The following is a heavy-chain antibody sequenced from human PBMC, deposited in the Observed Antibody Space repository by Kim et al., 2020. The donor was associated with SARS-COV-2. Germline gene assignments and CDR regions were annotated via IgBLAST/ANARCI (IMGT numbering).Heavy chain of an antibody. CDR2: IDPSDSYT. CDR3: ARQRYYGSGTNWFDP. CDR1: GYSFTSYW. V-gene: IGHV5-10-1*01. Sequence: GESLKISCKGSGYSFTSYWISWVRQMPGKGLEWMGRIDPSDSYTNYSPSFQGHVTISADKSISTAYLQWSSLKASDTAMYYCARQRYYGSGTNWFDPWGQGTLVTVSS. J-gene: IGHJ5*02. D-gene: IGHD3-10*01.